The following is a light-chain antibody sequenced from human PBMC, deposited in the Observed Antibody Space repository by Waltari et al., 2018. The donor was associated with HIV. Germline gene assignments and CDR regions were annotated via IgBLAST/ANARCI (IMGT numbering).Light chain of an antibody. CDR3: WSYAGSSTII. V-gene: IGLV2-23*01. J-gene: IGLJ2*01. Sequence: QSALTQPASASGSPGQSITLSCTGTSRDVGSYSFVSWYQLHPGKAPKLIIYEDNKRPSGVSDRFSGSKSGYTASLTISGLQAEDEADYCCWSYAGSSTIIFGGGTKLTVL. CDR2: EDN. CDR1: SRDVGSYSF.